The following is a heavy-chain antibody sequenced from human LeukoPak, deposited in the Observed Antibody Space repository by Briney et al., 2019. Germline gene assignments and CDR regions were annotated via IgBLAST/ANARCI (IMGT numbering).Heavy chain of an antibody. CDR2: IKSDGSST. Sequence: GGSLRLSCAASGFTFSSYWMHWVRQAPGKGLVWVSCIKSDGSSTTYADSAKGRFTISRDNAKNTLHLQMNGLRAEDTAVYYCARDSSSWYYDYWGQGTLVTVSS. D-gene: IGHD6-13*01. V-gene: IGHV3-74*03. CDR1: GFTFSSYW. CDR3: ARDSSSWYYDY. J-gene: IGHJ4*02.